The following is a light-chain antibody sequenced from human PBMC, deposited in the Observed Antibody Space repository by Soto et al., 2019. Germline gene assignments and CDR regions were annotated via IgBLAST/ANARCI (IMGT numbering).Light chain of an antibody. CDR3: CSYAGTSTPYV. CDR1: SSDVGSYNL. J-gene: IGLJ1*01. V-gene: IGLV2-23*02. CDR2: EVS. Sequence: QSAQTQPASVSGSPGQSITISCTGTSSDVGSYNLVSWYQQHPGKAPKLMISEVSKRPSGVSNRFSGSKSGNTASLTISGRQAEDEADYFCCSYAGTSTPYVFGTGTKLTVL.